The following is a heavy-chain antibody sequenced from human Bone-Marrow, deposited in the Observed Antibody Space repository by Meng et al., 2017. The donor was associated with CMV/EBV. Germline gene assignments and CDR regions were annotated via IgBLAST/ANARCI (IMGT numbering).Heavy chain of an antibody. CDR3: ARDYYDSGGYYYTEGYYHGLAV. CDR1: GDSVSSNSAA. J-gene: IGHJ6*01. D-gene: IGHD3-22*01. Sequence: LRLSCAISGDSVSSNSAAWNWIRQSPSRGLEWLGRTYYRSKWYNDYAISVKSRITINPDTSKNQFSLQLNSVTPEDTAVYYCARDYYDSGGYYYTEGYYHGLAVWGPGNTV. V-gene: IGHV6-1*01. CDR2: TYYRSKWYN.